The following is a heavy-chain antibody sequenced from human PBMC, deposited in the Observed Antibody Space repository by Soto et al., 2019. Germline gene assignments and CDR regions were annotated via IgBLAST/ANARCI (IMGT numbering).Heavy chain of an antibody. CDR1: GGSISSYY. D-gene: IGHD2-15*01. CDR2: IYYSGST. V-gene: IGHV4-59*01. J-gene: IGHJ6*02. CDR3: ARDDLGCSGGSCYPDYGMDV. Sequence: SETLSLTCTVSGGSISSYYWSWIRQPPGKGLEWIGYIYYSGSTSYNPSLKSRVTISVDTSKNQFSLWLSSVTGADTAVYYCARDDLGCSGGSCYPDYGMDVWGQGTTVTVSS.